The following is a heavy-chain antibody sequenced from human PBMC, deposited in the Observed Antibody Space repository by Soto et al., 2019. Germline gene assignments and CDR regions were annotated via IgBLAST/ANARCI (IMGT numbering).Heavy chain of an antibody. Sequence: WGCLGISSAASGLTFSSSAVHRVRQDPGKGLEYVSAISSNGGSTYYANSVKGRFTISRDNSKNTLYLQMGSLRAEDMAVYYCARGPGYYFDYWGQGTLVTVSS. V-gene: IGHV3-64*01. CDR2: ISSNGGST. CDR3: ARGPGYYFDY. CDR1: GLTFSSSA. J-gene: IGHJ4*02.